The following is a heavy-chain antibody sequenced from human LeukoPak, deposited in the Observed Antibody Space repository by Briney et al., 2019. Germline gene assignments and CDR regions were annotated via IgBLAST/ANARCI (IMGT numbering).Heavy chain of an antibody. J-gene: IGHJ5*02. V-gene: IGHV3-11*01. CDR1: GFTFSDYY. D-gene: IGHD3-16*02. CDR3: ARSAYYDYVWGSYRPLYRFDP. Sequence: GGSLRLSCAVSGFTFSDYYMSWIRQAPGKRLEWVSYISSSGSTIYHADSVKGRFTISRDNAKNSLYLQMNSLRAEDTAVYYCARSAYYDYVWGSYRPLYRFDPWGQGTLVTVSS. CDR2: ISSSGSTI.